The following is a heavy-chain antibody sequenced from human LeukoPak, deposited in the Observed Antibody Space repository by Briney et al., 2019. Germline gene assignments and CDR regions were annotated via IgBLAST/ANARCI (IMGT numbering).Heavy chain of an antibody. J-gene: IGHJ5*02. CDR1: GYTFTGYY. CDR2: INPNTGAA. CDR3: AREQGVASWFDP. D-gene: IGHD2-8*01. V-gene: IGHV1-2*06. Sequence: ASVKVSCKTSGYTFTGYYIRWVRQAPGQGLEWMGRINPNTGAANYAQKFQGRVTMTRDTSISTVYMALSRLFPGDTAVYYCAREQGVASWFDPWGQGTLVTVSS.